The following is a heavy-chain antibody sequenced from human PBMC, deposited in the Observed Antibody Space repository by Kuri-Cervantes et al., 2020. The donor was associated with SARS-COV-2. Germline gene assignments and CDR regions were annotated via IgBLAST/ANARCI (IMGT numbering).Heavy chain of an antibody. CDR3: ASIADPYYYDSSGYYLLSGAFDI. CDR2: IWYDGSKK. Sequence: GESLKISCAASGFTFNIYGMHWVRQSPGKGLEWVAVIWYDGSKKYYADSVKGRFTISRDNSKNTLYLQMNSLRAEDTAVYYCASIADPYYYDSSGYYLLSGAFDIWGQGTMVTVSS. J-gene: IGHJ3*02. CDR1: GFTFNIYG. V-gene: IGHV3-33*01. D-gene: IGHD3-22*01.